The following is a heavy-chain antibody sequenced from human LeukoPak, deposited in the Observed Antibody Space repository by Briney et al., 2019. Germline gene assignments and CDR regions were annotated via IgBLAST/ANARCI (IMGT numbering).Heavy chain of an antibody. CDR1: GYTFTVYY. CDR3: ARDDAVAGKYYYGMDV. Sequence: ASVKVSCKASGYTFTVYYMHWVRQAPGQGLEWMGWINPNSGGTNYAQKFQGRVTMTRDTSISTAYMELSRLRSDDTAVYYCARDDAVAGKYYYGMDVWGQGTTVTVSS. J-gene: IGHJ6*02. CDR2: INPNSGGT. V-gene: IGHV1-2*02. D-gene: IGHD6-19*01.